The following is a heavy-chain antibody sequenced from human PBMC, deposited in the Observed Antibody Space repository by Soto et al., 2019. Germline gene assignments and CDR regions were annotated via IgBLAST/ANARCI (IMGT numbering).Heavy chain of an antibody. CDR2: IIPIFGTA. CDR1: GGTFSSYA. D-gene: IGHD4-17*01. V-gene: IGHV1-69*13. J-gene: IGHJ4*02. CDR3: ARDRSPLATVTADFDD. Sequence: GASVKVSCKASGGTFSSYAISWVRQAPGQGLEWMGGIIPIFGTANYAQKFQGRVTITADESTSTAYMELSSLRSEDTAVYYCARDRSPLATVTADFDDWGQGTLVTVSS.